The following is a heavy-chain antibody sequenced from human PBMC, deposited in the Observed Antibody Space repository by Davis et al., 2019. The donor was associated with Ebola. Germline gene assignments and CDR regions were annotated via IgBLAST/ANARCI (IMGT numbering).Heavy chain of an antibody. Sequence: GESLKISCAASGFTFSGSAMHWVRQASGKGLEWVGRIRSKANSYATAYAASVKGRFTISRDDSKNTAYLQMNSLKTEDTAVYYCTATPTDYWGQGTLVTVSS. CDR1: GFTFSGSA. CDR3: TATPTDY. V-gene: IGHV3-73*01. J-gene: IGHJ4*02. CDR2: IRSKANSYAT.